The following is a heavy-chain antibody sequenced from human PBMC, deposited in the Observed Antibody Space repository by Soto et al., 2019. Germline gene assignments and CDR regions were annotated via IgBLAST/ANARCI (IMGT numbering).Heavy chain of an antibody. D-gene: IGHD3-3*01. J-gene: IGHJ4*02. CDR3: AKPVLRFLEWSYFDY. CDR2: ISGSGGST. Sequence: PGGSLRLSCAASGFTFSSYAMSWVRQAPGKGLEWVSAISGSGGSTYYADSVKGRFTISRGNSKNTLYLQMNSLRAEDTAVYYCAKPVLRFLEWSYFDYWGQGTRVTVAS. V-gene: IGHV3-23*01. CDR1: GFTFSSYA.